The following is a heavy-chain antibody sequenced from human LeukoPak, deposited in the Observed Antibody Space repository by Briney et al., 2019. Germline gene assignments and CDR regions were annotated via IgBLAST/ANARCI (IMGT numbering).Heavy chain of an antibody. Sequence: ASVKVSCKASGYTFTGYSMHWVRQAPGQGLEWMGWINPNSGGTNYAQKFQGRVTITRDTSINTAYMELSRLRTDDTVVYYCARSPLTTSHCDYWGQGTLVTVSS. CDR2: INPNSGGT. D-gene: IGHD1-1*01. J-gene: IGHJ4*02. CDR3: ARSPLTTSHCDY. CDR1: GYTFTGYS. V-gene: IGHV1-2*02.